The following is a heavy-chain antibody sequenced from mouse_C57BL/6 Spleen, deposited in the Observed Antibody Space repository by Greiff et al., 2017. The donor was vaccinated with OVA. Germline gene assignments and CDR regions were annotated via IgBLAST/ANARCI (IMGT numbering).Heavy chain of an antibody. J-gene: IGHJ2*01. Sequence: EVKVVESGGGLVKPGGSLKLSCAASGFTFSSYAMSWVRQTPEKRLEWVATISDGGSYTYYPDNVKGRFTISRDNAKNNLYLQMSHLKSEDTAMYYCARGNYSKFYFDYWGQGTTLTVSS. CDR1: GFTFSSYA. CDR3: ARGNYSKFYFDY. CDR2: ISDGGSYT. D-gene: IGHD2-5*01. V-gene: IGHV5-4*03.